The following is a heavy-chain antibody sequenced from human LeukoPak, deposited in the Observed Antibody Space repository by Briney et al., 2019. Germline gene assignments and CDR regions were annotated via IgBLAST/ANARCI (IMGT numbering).Heavy chain of an antibody. J-gene: IGHJ6*03. V-gene: IGHV3-20*04. CDR2: IKWDGGRT. D-gene: IGHD3-10*01. CDR1: GFTFDDHG. Sequence: GGSLRLSCAASGFTFDDHGMSWVRQAPGKGLEWVSGIKWDGGRTVYADSVKGRFTISRDNAKNSVYLQMNSLRAEDTALYYCARVLSGRGSLYYYYYYMDVWGKGTTVTISS. CDR3: ARVLSGRGSLYYYYYYMDV.